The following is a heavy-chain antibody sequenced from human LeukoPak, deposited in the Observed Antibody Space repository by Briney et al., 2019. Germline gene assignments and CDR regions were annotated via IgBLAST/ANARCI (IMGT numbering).Heavy chain of an antibody. CDR2: INHSGST. CDR1: GGSFSGYY. J-gene: IGHJ4*02. CDR3: ARAPQRWLQAPFDY. D-gene: IGHD5-24*01. Sequence: PSETLSLTCAVYGGSFSGYYWSWIRQPPGKGLEWIGEINHSGSTNYNPSLKSRVTISVDTSKNQFSLKLSSVTAADTAVYYCARAPQRWLQAPFDYWGQGTLVTVSS. V-gene: IGHV4-34*01.